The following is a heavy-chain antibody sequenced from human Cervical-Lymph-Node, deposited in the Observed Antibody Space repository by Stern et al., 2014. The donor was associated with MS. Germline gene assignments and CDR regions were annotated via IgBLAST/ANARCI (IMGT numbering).Heavy chain of an antibody. CDR3: ARDLTIIGVINNPGYGLDV. V-gene: IGHV4-61*01. Sequence: QLQLQESGAGLVKPSATLSLTCTVSGGSVSNRYYYWNWIRQPPGKGLEWLGYICCRGSTYYKPFLKSRVTISVDTSNKQFFFMLNSVTAADTAVYYCARDLTIIGVINNPGYGLDVWGQGTPVTVSS. CDR1: GGSVSNRYYY. J-gene: IGHJ6*02. CDR2: ICCRGST. D-gene: IGHD3-3*01.